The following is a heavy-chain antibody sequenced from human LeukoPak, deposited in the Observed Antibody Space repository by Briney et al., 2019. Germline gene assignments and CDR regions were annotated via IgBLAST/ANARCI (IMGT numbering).Heavy chain of an antibody. Sequence: SEILSLTCTVSGGSISSYYWSWIRQPPGKGLEWIGYIYYSGSTNYNPSLKSRVTISVDTSKNQFSLKLSSVTAADTAVYYCARTDSSSWFYYGMDVWGQGTSVTVSS. V-gene: IGHV4-59*01. CDR3: ARTDSSSWFYYGMDV. D-gene: IGHD6-13*01. CDR2: IYYSGST. J-gene: IGHJ6*02. CDR1: GGSISSYY.